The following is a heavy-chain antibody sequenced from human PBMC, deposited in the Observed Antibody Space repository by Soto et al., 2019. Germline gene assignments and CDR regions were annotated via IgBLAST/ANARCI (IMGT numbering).Heavy chain of an antibody. V-gene: IGHV3-73*01. CDR1: GFTFSGSA. CDR3: YQIYLGATTSYGMDV. CDR2: IRSKANSYAT. D-gene: IGHD1-26*01. J-gene: IGHJ6*02. Sequence: GGSLRLSCAASGFTFSGSAMHWVRQASGKGLEWVGRIRSKANSYATAYAASVKGRFTISRDDSKNTAYLQMNSLKTEDTAVYYCYQIYLGATTSYGMDVWGQGTTVTVSS.